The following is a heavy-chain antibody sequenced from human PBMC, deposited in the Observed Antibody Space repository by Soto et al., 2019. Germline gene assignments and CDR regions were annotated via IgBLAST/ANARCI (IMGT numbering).Heavy chain of an antibody. CDR1: GGSISSGGYY. CDR2: IYYSGST. J-gene: IGHJ6*02. D-gene: IGHD5-12*01. CDR3: ARDRGVAIPPQQYYYYGMDV. Sequence: SETLSLTCTVSGGSISSGGYYWSWIRQHPGKGLEWIGYIYYSGSTYYNPSLKSRVTISVDTSKNQFSLKLSSVTAADTAVYYCARDRGVAIPPQQYYYYGMDVWGQGTTVTVSS. V-gene: IGHV4-31*03.